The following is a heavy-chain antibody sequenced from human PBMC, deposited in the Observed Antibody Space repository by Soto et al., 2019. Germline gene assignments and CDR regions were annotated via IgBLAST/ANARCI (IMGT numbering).Heavy chain of an antibody. Sequence: QLQLQESGPGLVKPSETLSLTCTVSGGSIKSSSYYWGWIRQPPGKGREWIGSIYYTGSTNDNPSLKSRVTISVDTSKNQFSLKLSSVTAADTAVYYCARRGSYYDSFGYYYFDYWGQGTLVTVSS. CDR3: ARRGSYYDSFGYYYFDY. CDR1: GGSIKSSSYY. CDR2: IYYTGST. V-gene: IGHV4-39*01. J-gene: IGHJ4*02. D-gene: IGHD3-22*01.